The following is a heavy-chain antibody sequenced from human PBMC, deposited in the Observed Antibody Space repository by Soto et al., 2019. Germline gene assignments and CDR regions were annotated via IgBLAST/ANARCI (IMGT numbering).Heavy chain of an antibody. CDR1: GFTFSSYA. D-gene: IGHD1-26*01. V-gene: IGHV3-30-3*01. Sequence: GGSLRLSCAASGFTFSSYAMHWVRQAPGKGLEWVAVISYDGSNKYYADSVKGRFTISRDNSKNTLYLQMNSLRAEDTAVYYCARDLEGQRIVGATKDYYYYYGMDVWGQGTTVTVSS. CDR3: ARDLEGQRIVGATKDYYYYYGMDV. J-gene: IGHJ6*02. CDR2: ISYDGSNK.